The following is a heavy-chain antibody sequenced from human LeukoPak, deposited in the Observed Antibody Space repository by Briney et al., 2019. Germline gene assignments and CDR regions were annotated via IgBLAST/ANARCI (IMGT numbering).Heavy chain of an antibody. CDR1: GYTFTGYY. Sequence: ASVKVSCKASGYTFTGYYMHWVRHAPGQGLEWMGWINPNSGGANYAQKFQGRVTMTRDTSISTAYMELGRLRSDDTAVYYCARDQQQLVLGGDYWGQGTLVTVSS. V-gene: IGHV1-2*02. J-gene: IGHJ4*02. CDR2: INPNSGGA. D-gene: IGHD6-13*01. CDR3: ARDQQQLVLGGDY.